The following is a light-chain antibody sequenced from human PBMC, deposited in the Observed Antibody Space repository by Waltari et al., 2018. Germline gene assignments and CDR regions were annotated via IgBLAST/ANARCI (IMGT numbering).Light chain of an antibody. V-gene: IGLV3-25*03. J-gene: IGLJ1*01. CDR3: ESADNTGAYV. Sequence: SYELTQPPSVSVSPGQTATITCSGDALPNPFAYWFQQKPGQAPVLIIYKDTRRPSGIPERFSGSNSGTTVTLTITGVQAEDEADYYCESADNTGAYVFGGGTKVTVL. CDR1: ALPNPF. CDR2: KDT.